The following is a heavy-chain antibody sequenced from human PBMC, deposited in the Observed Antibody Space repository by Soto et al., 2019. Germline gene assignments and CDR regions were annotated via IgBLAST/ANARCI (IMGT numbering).Heavy chain of an antibody. CDR3: ARARTGDFDY. Sequence: VKVSCKASGYTFTSYYMHWVRQAPGQGLEWMGRINPSAGSTNYAQKFQGRVTMTRDTSTSTVYMELSSLRSEDTALYYCARARTGDFDYWGQGTLVTVYS. V-gene: IGHV1-46*01. D-gene: IGHD7-27*01. CDR2: INPSAGST. J-gene: IGHJ4*02. CDR1: GYTFTSYY.